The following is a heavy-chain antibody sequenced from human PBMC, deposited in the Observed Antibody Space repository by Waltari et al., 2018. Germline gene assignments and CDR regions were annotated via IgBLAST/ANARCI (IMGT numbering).Heavy chain of an antibody. Sequence: QVQLVQSGAEVKKPGSSVTVACKASGGTGSSCAISWERRAPGQGLEWMGGIIPIFCTANYSQKFQGRVTITTDESTSTAYMALSSLRSEDTAVYFCSRAIPGVSYYFDYWGQGTLVTVSS. CDR1: GGTGSSCA. J-gene: IGHJ4*02. D-gene: IGHD3-10*01. V-gene: IGHV1-69*05. CDR3: SRAIPGVSYYFDY. CDR2: IIPIFCTA.